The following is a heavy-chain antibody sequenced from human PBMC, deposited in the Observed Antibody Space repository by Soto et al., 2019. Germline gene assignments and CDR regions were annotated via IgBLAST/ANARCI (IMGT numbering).Heavy chain of an antibody. V-gene: IGHV3-21*01. D-gene: IGHD4-17*01. CDR3: ARDSNYGDFARFDY. Sequence: VGSLRLSCAASGFTFSSYSMNWVRQAPGKGLEWVSSISSSISYISYAHSFKGRFTISRDNAKNSLYLQMNTLRAEDTAVYYCARDSNYGDFARFDYWGQGTLVTVSS. CDR1: GFTFSSYS. J-gene: IGHJ4*02. CDR2: ISSSISYI.